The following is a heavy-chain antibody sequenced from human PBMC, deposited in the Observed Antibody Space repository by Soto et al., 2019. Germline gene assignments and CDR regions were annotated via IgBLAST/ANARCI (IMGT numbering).Heavy chain of an antibody. CDR1: GGSVNGYY. V-gene: IGHV4-34*01. CDR3: ARGWGYGVRGVILHYYGMDV. J-gene: IGHJ6*02. Sequence: PSETLSLTCAVYGGSVNGYYWNWIRQPPGKGLEWIGEINHTGGTHYNPSLKSRVTMSVDTSKNQFSLRLSSVTAADTAIYYCARGWGYGVRGVILHYYGMDVRGQGTTVIVSS. D-gene: IGHD3-10*01. CDR2: INHTGGT.